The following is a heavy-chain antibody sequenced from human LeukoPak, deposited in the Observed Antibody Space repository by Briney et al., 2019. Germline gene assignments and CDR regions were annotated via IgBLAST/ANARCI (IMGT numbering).Heavy chain of an antibody. D-gene: IGHD5-12*01. CDR1: GFTFSSYA. V-gene: IGHV1-3*01. CDR2: INAGNGNT. J-gene: IGHJ4*02. CDR3: ARDLNSGYERYFDY. Sequence: GGSLRLSCAASGFTFSSYAMHWVRQAPGQRLEWMGWINAGNGNTKYSQKFQGRVTITRDTSASTAYMELSSLRSEDTAVYYCARDLNSGYERYFDYWGQGTLVTVSS.